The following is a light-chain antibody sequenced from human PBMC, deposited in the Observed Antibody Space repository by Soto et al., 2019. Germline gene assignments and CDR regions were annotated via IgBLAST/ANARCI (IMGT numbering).Light chain of an antibody. CDR3: QQYNSYPLT. CDR1: QSISSW. CDR2: DAS. V-gene: IGKV1-5*01. J-gene: IGKJ4*01. Sequence: DIQMTQSPSTLSASVGDRVTITCRASQSISSWLAWYQQKPGKAPKLLIYDASSLESGDTSRFSGSGSGTEFTLSISSLQPDDFATYYCQQYNSYPLTFGGGTKVEIK.